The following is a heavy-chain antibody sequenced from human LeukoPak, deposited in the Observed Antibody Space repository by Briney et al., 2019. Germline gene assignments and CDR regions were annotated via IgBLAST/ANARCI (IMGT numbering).Heavy chain of an antibody. CDR3: AVMGGSSSFDY. CDR2: ISGSGGST. D-gene: IGHD1-26*01. J-gene: IGHJ4*02. Sequence: GGSLRLSCAASGFTFSSYAMSWVRQAPGKGLEWVSAISGSGGSTYYADSAKGRFTISRDNSKNTLYLQMNSLRAEDTAVYYCAVMGGSSSFDYWGQGTLVTVSS. CDR1: GFTFSSYA. V-gene: IGHV3-23*01.